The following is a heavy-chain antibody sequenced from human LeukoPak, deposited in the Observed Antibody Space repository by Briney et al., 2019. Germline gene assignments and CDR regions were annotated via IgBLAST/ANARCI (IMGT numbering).Heavy chain of an antibody. D-gene: IGHD6-13*01. CDR3: AKDLQQLVTHSFDY. V-gene: IGHV3-9*01. Sequence: GGSLRLSCAASGFTFDDYAMHWVRQAPGKGLEWVSGISWNSGSIGYADSVKGRFTISRDNAKNSLYLQMNSLRAEDTALYYCAKDLQQLVTHSFDYWGQGTLVTVSS. CDR2: ISWNSGSI. J-gene: IGHJ4*02. CDR1: GFTFDDYA.